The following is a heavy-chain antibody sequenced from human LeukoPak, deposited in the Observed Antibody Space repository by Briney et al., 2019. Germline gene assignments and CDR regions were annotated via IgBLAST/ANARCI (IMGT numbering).Heavy chain of an antibody. Sequence: SETLSLTCSVSGGSISGYYWSWFRQPPGKGLEWIGSIYYRGSANYIPSLKSRVTISIDMSKNQFSLKLRSVTAADSALYFFSRASYFDYWGQGILVIVSS. CDR1: GGSISGYY. CDR2: IYYRGSA. J-gene: IGHJ4*02. V-gene: IGHV4-59*01. CDR3: SRASYFDY.